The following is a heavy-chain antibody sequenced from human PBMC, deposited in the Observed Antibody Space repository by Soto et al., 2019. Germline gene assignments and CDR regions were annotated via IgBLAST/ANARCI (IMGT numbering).Heavy chain of an antibody. CDR1: GYTFTFYA. V-gene: IGHV1-18*01. J-gene: IGHJ4*02. CDR2: VSSYNTNK. Sequence: ASLKVSCKASGYTFTFYAISWVRQAPGQRPEWMGWVSSYNTNKNYAQKFQGRVTMTTDTSTATAYMELRSLRSDDTAVYYCARDVGPSCTNDNCHFDYWGQGTLVTVSS. CDR3: ARDVGPSCTNDNCHFDY. D-gene: IGHD2-8*01.